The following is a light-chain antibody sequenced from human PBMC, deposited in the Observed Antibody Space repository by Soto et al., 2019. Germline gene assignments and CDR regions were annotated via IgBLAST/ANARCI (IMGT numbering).Light chain of an antibody. CDR2: GGS. J-gene: IGKJ2*01. Sequence: LTQSPGTLSLSPGEGATLSCRTSQSVSSGYIAWYQQKPGQAPRLLIYGGSNRATGIPDRFSGSGSGTDFTLTISRLEPDDFAMYFCHCQQFRASPVYTFGQGTNLEIK. CDR3: HCQQFRASPVYT. V-gene: IGKV3-20*01. CDR1: QSVSSGY.